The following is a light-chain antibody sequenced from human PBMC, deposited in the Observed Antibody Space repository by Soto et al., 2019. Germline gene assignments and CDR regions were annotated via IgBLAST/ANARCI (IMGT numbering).Light chain of an antibody. CDR1: QSVRSN. CDR2: DAS. V-gene: IGKV3-11*01. Sequence: EMVMTKSPGTLSVSPGERATLPCRASQSVRSNLAWYQQKPGQAPRLLIYDASTRATGIPARFSGSGSGTDFTLTISSLEPEDFAVYYCQQRSNWPITFGQGTRLEIK. J-gene: IGKJ5*01. CDR3: QQRSNWPIT.